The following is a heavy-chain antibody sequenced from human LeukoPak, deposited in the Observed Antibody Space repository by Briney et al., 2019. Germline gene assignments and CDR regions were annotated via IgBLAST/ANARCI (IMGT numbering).Heavy chain of an antibody. D-gene: IGHD5-12*01. CDR3: ARDRYTGYDFDY. V-gene: IGHV3-74*01. CDR2: INSDGSDT. Sequence: GGSLRLSCAASGFTFSSYWMRWVRQGPGKGLVWVSRINSDGSDTSYADSVRGRFTISRDNAKNTLYLQMNSLRAEDTAVYFCARDRYTGYDFDYWGQGTLVTVSS. J-gene: IGHJ4*02. CDR1: GFTFSSYW.